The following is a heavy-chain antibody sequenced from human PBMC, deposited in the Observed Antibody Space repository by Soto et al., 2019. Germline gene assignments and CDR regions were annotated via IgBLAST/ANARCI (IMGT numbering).Heavy chain of an antibody. CDR1: GYSFTTYG. J-gene: IGHJ6*02. V-gene: IGHV1-18*01. Sequence: QVQLVQSGAEVKKPGASVKVSCKASGYSFTTYGIAWVRQAPGQGLEWMGWISTYNGDTDYAQNLQGRVIMTTDTSTTTAYMELRSLRSDDTAVYYCAREGSRPYYYYGMDFWGQGTTVSVSS. CDR3: AREGSRPYYYYGMDF. CDR2: ISTYNGDT. D-gene: IGHD2-15*01.